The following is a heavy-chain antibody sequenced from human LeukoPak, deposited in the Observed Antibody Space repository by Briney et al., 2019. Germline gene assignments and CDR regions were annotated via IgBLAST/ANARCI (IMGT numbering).Heavy chain of an antibody. J-gene: IGHJ4*02. CDR1: GFTFSSYA. CDR3: AKRGVVIRVFLVGFHKEAYYFDS. V-gene: IGHV3-23*01. Sequence: GGSLRLSCAASGFTFSSYAMSWVRQAPGKGLEWVSGISGSGDNTLYAASVQGRFTISRDNPKNTLYLQMNSLRAEDTAVYFCAKRGVVIRVFLVGFHKEAYYFDSWGQGALVTVSS. CDR2: ISGSGDNT. D-gene: IGHD3-10*01.